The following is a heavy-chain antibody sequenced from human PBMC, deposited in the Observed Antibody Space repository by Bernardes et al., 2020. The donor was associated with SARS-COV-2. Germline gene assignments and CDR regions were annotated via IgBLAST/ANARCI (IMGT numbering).Heavy chain of an antibody. J-gene: IGHJ4*02. CDR1: GDSITTGAHY. V-gene: IGHV4-30-4*01. CDR2: IHHGGTS. D-gene: IGHD3-3*01. CDR3: ARALIWRGYYYFDY. Sequence: TLSLTCSVSGDSITTGAHYWNWIRQPPGKGLEWIGYIHHGGTSYHNPSFEGRVAISVYTSKSQLSPKVTSVTTADTAVYYCARALIWRGYYYFDYWGQGVLVTVSS.